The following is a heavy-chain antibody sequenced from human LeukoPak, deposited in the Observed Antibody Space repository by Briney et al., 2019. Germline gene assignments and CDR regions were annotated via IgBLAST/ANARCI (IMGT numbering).Heavy chain of an antibody. CDR3: TRDLGGALAWFDP. Sequence: ASVKVSCKASGYFFTGFYIHWVRQAPGQGLEWMGRMNPSNGNTDFAQNFQGRVTMTRDTSITTAYMELCSLTSDDTAVYYCTRDLGGALAWFDPWGQGTLVTVSS. V-gene: IGHV1-2*06. CDR1: GYFFTGFY. D-gene: IGHD2-21*01. J-gene: IGHJ5*02. CDR2: MNPSNGNT.